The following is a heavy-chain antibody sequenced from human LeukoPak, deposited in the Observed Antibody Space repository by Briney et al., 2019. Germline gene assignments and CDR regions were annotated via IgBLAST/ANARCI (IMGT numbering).Heavy chain of an antibody. J-gene: IGHJ4*02. CDR2: ISGSGGST. CDR1: GFTFSSYA. Sequence: GGSLRLSCAASGFTFSSYAMSWVRQTPGKGLEWVSAISGSGGSTYYADSVEGRFTISRDNSKNTLYLQMNSLRAEDTAVYYCARGEQQLVSKFDYWGQGTLVTVSS. D-gene: IGHD6-13*01. CDR3: ARGEQQLVSKFDY. V-gene: IGHV3-23*01.